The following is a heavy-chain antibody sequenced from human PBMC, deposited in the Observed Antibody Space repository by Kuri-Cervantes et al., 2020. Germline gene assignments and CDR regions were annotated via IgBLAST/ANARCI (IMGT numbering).Heavy chain of an antibody. J-gene: IGHJ3*02. CDR3: ARDRGRLAFDI. CDR1: GFTFSYYG. D-gene: IGHD3-10*01. V-gene: IGHV3-30*03. Sequence: GGSLRLSCAASGFTFSYYGMHWVRQPPGKGLEWVTVISFDGSTKCYTDSVKGRFTISRDNSKNTLYLQMNSLRAEDTAVYYCARDRGRLAFDIWGQGTMVTVSS. CDR2: ISFDGSTK.